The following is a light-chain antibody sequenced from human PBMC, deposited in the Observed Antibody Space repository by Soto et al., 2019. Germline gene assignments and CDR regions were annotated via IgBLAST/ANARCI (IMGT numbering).Light chain of an antibody. CDR2: DAS. CDR3: QQRSNWTAK. Sequence: EIVLTQSPGTLSLSPGERATLSCRASQSVSSYLAWYQQKPGQAPRLLIYDASNRATGIPARFSGSGSGTDFTLTICSLEPEDFAVYSCQQRSNWTAKFGQGTKVDIK. J-gene: IGKJ1*01. V-gene: IGKV3-11*01. CDR1: QSVSSY.